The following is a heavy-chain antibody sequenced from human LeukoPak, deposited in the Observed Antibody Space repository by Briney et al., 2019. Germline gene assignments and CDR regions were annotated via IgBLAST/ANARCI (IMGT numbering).Heavy chain of an antibody. J-gene: IGHJ4*02. V-gene: IGHV1-69*04. D-gene: IGHD6-19*01. CDR3: ARDRNSSGWYYNY. CDR1: GGTFSSYA. Sequence: SVKVSCKASGGTFSSYAISWVRQAPGQGLERMGRIIPILGIANYAQKFQGRVTITADKSTSTAYMELSSLRSEDTAVYYCARDRNSSGWYYNYWGQGTLVTVSS. CDR2: IIPILGIA.